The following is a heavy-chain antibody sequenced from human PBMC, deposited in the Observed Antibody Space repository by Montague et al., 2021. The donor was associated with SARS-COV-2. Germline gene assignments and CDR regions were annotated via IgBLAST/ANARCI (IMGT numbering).Heavy chain of an antibody. CDR3: VRHVKGGASGRYQHFDS. CDR1: DASISSDNYF. J-gene: IGHJ4*02. D-gene: IGHD6-19*01. V-gene: IGHV4-39*01. CDR2: IYYRGNT. Sequence: SETLSLTCTVSDASISSDNYFWGWIRQPPGKGLEWIGSIYYRGNTYLNPSLKSRATMSVDTSKNQFSLKLNSVTAADAAVYYCVRHVKGGASGRYQHFDSWGQGTLVTVSS.